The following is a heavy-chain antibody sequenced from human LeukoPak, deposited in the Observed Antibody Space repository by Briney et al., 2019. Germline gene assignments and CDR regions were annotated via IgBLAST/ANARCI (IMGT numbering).Heavy chain of an antibody. J-gene: IGHJ3*02. V-gene: IGHV3-23*01. D-gene: IGHD3-10*01. CDR3: ANENYYGSGSYYPAFDI. CDR1: GFTFSSYA. Sequence: GGSLRLSCAASGFTFSSYAMSWVRQAPGKGLEWVSAISGSGGSTYYADSVKGRFTISRDNSKNTLYLQMNSLRAEDTAVYYCANENYYGSGSYYPAFDIWGQGTMVTVSS. CDR2: ISGSGGST.